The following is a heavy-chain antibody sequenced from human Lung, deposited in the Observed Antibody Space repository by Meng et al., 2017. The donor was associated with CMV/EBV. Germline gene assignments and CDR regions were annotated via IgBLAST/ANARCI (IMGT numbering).Heavy chain of an antibody. CDR3: ARAICGGDCYFDY. CDR2: INTNGGST. J-gene: IGHJ4*02. V-gene: IGHV3-64*01. D-gene: IGHD2-21*02. CDR1: GFTFSSYA. Sequence: EVQLVESGGGLVQPVGSLRLSCAASGFTFSSYAMHWVRQTPGKGLEYVSAINTNGGSTYYAKSVKGRFTISRDNSKNTLYLQMGSLRVEDMAVYYCARAICGGDCYFDYWGQGTLVTVSS.